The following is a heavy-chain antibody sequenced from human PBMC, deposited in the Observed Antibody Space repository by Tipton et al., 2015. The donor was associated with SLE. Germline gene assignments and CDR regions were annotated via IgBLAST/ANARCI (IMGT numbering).Heavy chain of an antibody. CDR3: ARAGGEAFDI. V-gene: IGHV4-34*01. J-gene: IGHJ3*02. D-gene: IGHD3-16*01. CDR1: GGSFSGYY. Sequence: TLSLTCAVYGGSFSGYYWSWIRQPPGKGLERIGEINHSGSTNYNPSLKSRVTISVDTSKNQFSLKLSSVTAEDTAVYYCARAGGEAFDIWGQGAMVTVSS. CDR2: INHSGST.